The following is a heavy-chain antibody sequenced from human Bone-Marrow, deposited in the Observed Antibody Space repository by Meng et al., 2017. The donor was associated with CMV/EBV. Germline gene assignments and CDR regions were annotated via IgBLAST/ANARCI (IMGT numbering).Heavy chain of an antibody. V-gene: IGHV3-21*01. J-gene: IGHJ6*02. CDR3: ARDLGYFDSHYYYGMDV. Sequence: GESLKISCAASGFTFSSYSMNWVRQAPGKGLEWVSSISSSSSYIYYADSVKGRFTISRDNAKNSLYLQMNSLRAEDTAVYYCARDLGYFDSHYYYGMDVWVQGTTVTVSS. CDR2: ISSSSSYI. D-gene: IGHD3-9*01. CDR1: GFTFSSYS.